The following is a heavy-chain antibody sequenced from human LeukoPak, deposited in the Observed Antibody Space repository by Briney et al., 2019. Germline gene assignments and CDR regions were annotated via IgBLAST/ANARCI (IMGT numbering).Heavy chain of an antibody. V-gene: IGHV3-23*01. J-gene: IGHJ5*02. CDR2: ISGSGGST. Sequence: PGGSLRLSCAASGFTFNTYAMSWVRQAPGKGLEWVSSISGSGGSTCYADSVKGRLTISRDNSNNTLYLQINSLRAEDTAVYYCAKTPSLWWFDPWGQGTLVTVSS. CDR3: AKTPSLWWFDP. CDR1: GFTFNTYA. D-gene: IGHD3-16*02.